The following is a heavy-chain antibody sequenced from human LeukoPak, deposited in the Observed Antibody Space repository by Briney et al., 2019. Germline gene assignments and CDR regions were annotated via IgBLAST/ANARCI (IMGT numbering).Heavy chain of an antibody. J-gene: IGHJ6*03. D-gene: IGHD3-3*01. Sequence: SETLSLTCTVSGRSISSYYWSWIRPPPGKGLAWVGYIYYSGSTNYNPSLKSRVTIPVDTSKNQFSLKLSSVTAADTAVYYCARVPYYDFWSGYYIPVMDVWGKGTTVSVSS. CDR2: IYYSGST. CDR1: GRSISSYY. CDR3: ARVPYYDFWSGYYIPVMDV. V-gene: IGHV4-59*01.